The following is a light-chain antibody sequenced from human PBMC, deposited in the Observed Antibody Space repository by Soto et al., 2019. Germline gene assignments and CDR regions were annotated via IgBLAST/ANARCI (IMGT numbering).Light chain of an antibody. CDR2: GAS. J-gene: IGKJ1*01. V-gene: IGKV3-15*01. CDR1: QSVSSN. CDR3: HQYNNWPRT. Sequence: EIVMTQSPATLSVSPGERVTLSCRASQSVSSNLAWYQQKPGQAPRLLIYGASTRATGFPARFSGSGSGTEFTLTISSLQSEDFAVYYCHQYNNWPRTFGQGTKVDIK.